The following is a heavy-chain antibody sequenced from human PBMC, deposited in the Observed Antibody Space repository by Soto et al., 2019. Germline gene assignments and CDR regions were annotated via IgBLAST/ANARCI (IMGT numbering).Heavy chain of an antibody. Sequence: EVQLLESGGGLVQPGGSLRLSCAASGFTFSSYAMNWVRQAPGKGLEWVSTISGSGANTYYADSVKGRFTISRDNSKNTLYLQMNSLRAEYTALYYCTKVGGTSLPPIPVDYWGQGTQVPVSS. D-gene: IGHD6-25*01. J-gene: IGHJ4*02. CDR1: GFTFSSYA. V-gene: IGHV3-23*01. CDR2: ISGSGANT. CDR3: TKVGGTSLPPIPVDY.